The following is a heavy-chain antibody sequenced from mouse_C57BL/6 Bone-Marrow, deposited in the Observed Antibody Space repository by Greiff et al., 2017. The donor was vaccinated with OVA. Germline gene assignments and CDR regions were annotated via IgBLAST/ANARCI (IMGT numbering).Heavy chain of an antibody. CDR3: ARGKVWFAY. CDR1: GYAFSSSR. D-gene: IGHD1-3*01. Sequence: VQLQQSGPELVKPGASVKISCKASGYAFSSSRMNWVKQRPGKGLEWIGRIYPGDGDTNYNGKFKGKATLTADKSSSTAYMQLSSLTSEDSAVYFCARGKVWFAYWGQGTLVTVSA. V-gene: IGHV1-82*01. CDR2: IYPGDGDT. J-gene: IGHJ3*01.